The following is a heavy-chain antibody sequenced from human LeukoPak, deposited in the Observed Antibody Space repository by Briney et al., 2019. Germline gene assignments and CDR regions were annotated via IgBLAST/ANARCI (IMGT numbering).Heavy chain of an antibody. Sequence: PSETLTLTCTVSGGSISRYSWNWIRQPAGKGLEWIGRIYTSGSTNYNPSLKSRVTISVDTSKNQFSLKLSSVTAADTAIYYCARASSGPYYYFDYWGQGTLVTVP. J-gene: IGHJ4*02. D-gene: IGHD3-22*01. V-gene: IGHV4-4*07. CDR2: IYTSGST. CDR3: ARASSGPYYYFDY. CDR1: GGSISRYS.